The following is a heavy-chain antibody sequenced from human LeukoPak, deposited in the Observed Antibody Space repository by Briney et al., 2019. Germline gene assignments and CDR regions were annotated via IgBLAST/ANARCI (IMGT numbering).Heavy chain of an antibody. CDR3: AKLGSGTNNWFDP. J-gene: IGHJ5*02. CDR1: GGSISNYY. Sequence: SETLSLTCTVSGGSISNYYWTWIRQPPGKGLEWIGYIYYSGSTNYNPSLKSRVTISVDTSKNQFSLKLSSVTAAVTAVYYCAKLGSGTNNWFDPWGQGTLVTVSS. V-gene: IGHV4-59*08. CDR2: IYYSGST. D-gene: IGHD3-10*01.